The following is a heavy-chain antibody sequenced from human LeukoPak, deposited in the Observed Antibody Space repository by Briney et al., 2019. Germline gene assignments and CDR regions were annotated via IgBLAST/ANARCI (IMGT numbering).Heavy chain of an antibody. Sequence: GGSLRLSCAASGFRFSNYWLLWVRQAPGKGLEWVANIKQDGSKKNYVDSVKGRFTISRDNAKNSLYLQMNSLRAEDTAVYYCAREGPARFLEWLLFFDYWGQGTLVTVSS. CDR1: GFRFSNYW. CDR2: IKQDGSKK. D-gene: IGHD3-3*01. V-gene: IGHV3-7*01. CDR3: AREGPARFLEWLLFFDY. J-gene: IGHJ4*02.